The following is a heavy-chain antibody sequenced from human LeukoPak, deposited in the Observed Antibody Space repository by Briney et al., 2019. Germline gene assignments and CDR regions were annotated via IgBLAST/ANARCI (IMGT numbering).Heavy chain of an antibody. CDR1: GFTVSSNY. J-gene: IGHJ4*02. CDR2: IYSGGST. D-gene: IGHD3-22*01. CDR3: ARASYYYDSSGYYPHY. V-gene: IGHV3-66*02. Sequence: GGSLRLSCAASGFTVSSNYMSWVRQALGKGLEWVSVIYSGGSTYYADSVKGRFTISRDNSKNTLYLQMNSLRAEDTAVYYCARASYYYDSSGYYPHYWGQGTLVTVSS.